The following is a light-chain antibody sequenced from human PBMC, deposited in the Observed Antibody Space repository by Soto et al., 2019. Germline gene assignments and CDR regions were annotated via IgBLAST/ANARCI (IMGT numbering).Light chain of an antibody. Sequence: DIKMTQSPSSLSASVGDRVTITCRASQGIRHYLAWYQQKPGKVPKLLIYEASNLQSGVPSRFRGGGSGTEFTLTISSLQPEDVATYYCQNFDSAPHTFGQGTQVDI. J-gene: IGKJ1*01. CDR2: EAS. CDR1: QGIRHY. V-gene: IGKV1-27*01. CDR3: QNFDSAPHT.